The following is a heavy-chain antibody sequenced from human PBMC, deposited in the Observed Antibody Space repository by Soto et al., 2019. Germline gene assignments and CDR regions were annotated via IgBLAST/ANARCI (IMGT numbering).Heavy chain of an antibody. CDR1: GFTFSDYG. CDR3: AREQKTMYDLAWVDP. CDR2: INGSGDAT. D-gene: IGHD3-3*01. J-gene: IGHJ5*02. Sequence: EVQLLESGGGLVQPGGSLRLSCVASGFTFSDYGMSWVRQAPEKGLEWVSGINGSGDATYYVDSVKGRFTISRDHSRNTIYLQMSGLRGEDSAIYYCAREQKTMYDLAWVDPWGQGALVTVSS. V-gene: IGHV3-23*01.